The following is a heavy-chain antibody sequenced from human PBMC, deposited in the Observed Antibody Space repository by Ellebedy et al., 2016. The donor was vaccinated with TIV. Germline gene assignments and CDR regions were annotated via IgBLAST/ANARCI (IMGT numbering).Heavy chain of an antibody. V-gene: IGHV1-46*01. J-gene: IGHJ3*02. CDR3: ASEGYCSGATCSGGFDM. D-gene: IGHD2-2*01. CDR2: INTGGGGT. CDR1: PYTFASNF. Sequence: ASVKVSCXASPYTFASNFMHWVRQAPGQGLEWMGVINTGGGGTSYAQEFQGRVTVARDTSTSTVYMELSGLRSEDTAIYFCASEGYCSGATCSGGFDMWGQGTMVAVSS.